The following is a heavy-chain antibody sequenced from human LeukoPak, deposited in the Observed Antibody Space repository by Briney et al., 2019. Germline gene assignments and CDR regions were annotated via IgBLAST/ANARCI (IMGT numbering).Heavy chain of an antibody. CDR1: GGSFSGYY. D-gene: IGHD3-10*01. CDR3: ARGCFGYYYCGRDV. Sequence: SETLSLTCAVYGGSFSGYYWSWIRQPPGKGLEWIGEINHSGSTNYNPSLKSRVTISVDTSKNQFSLKLSSVTAADTAVYYCARGCFGYYYCGRDVWAKGPTVPVSS. J-gene: IGHJ6*04. V-gene: IGHV4-34*01. CDR2: INHSGST.